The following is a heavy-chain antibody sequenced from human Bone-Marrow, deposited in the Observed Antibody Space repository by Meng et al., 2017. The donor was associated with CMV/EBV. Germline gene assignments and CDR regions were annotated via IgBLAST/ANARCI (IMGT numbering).Heavy chain of an antibody. CDR1: GGSFSGYY. V-gene: IGHV4-34*01. CDR2: INHSGST. CDR3: ARSPNWGPPAY. J-gene: IGHJ4*02. D-gene: IGHD7-27*01. Sequence: SQTLSLTCAVYGGSFSGYYWSWIRQPPGKGLEWIGEINHSGSTNYNPSLKSRVTISVDTSKNQFSLKLSSVTAADTAVYYCARSPNWGPPAYCGQGTLVTVSS.